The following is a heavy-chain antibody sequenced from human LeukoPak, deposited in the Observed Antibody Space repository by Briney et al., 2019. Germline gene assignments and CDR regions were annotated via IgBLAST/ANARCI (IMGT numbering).Heavy chain of an antibody. D-gene: IGHD3-10*01. CDR3: ARHVGNSGSGSYLTYFDY. CDR1: GGSISSYY. V-gene: IGHV4-59*08. CDR2: IYYGGST. Sequence: SETLSLTCTVSGGSISSYYWSWIRQPPGKGLEWIGHIYYGGSTHYNPSLKSRVTISVDTSKNQFSLKLSSVTAAATAVYYCARHVGNSGSGSYLTYFDYWGQGTLVTVSS. J-gene: IGHJ4*02.